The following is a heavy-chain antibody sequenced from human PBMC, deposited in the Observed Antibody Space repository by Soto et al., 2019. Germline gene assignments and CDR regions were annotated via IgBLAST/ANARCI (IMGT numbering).Heavy chain of an antibody. J-gene: IGHJ4*02. Sequence: EVQLVEPGGGLVKPGRSLRLSCTASGFTFGDYAMSWFRQAPGKGLEWVGFIRSKAYGGTTEYAASVKGRFTISRDDSKSIAYLQMNSLKTEDTAVYYCTREKVGATSFADYWGQGTLVTVSS. CDR1: GFTFGDYA. V-gene: IGHV3-49*05. CDR3: TREKVGATSFADY. D-gene: IGHD1-26*01. CDR2: IRSKAYGGTT.